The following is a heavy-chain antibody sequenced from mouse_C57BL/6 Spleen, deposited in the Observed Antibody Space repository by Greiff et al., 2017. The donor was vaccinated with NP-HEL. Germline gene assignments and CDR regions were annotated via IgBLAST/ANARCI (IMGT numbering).Heavy chain of an antibody. Sequence: QVQLQQSGAELVKPGASVKLSCKASGYTFTSYWMQWVKQRPGQGLEWIGEIDPSDSYTNYNQKFKGKSTLTVDKSSSTAYMQLSSLTSEDSAVYYCARGGIYYGNYDYWGQGTTLTVSS. CDR1: GYTFTSYW. CDR3: ARGGIYYGNYDY. CDR2: IDPSDSYT. V-gene: IGHV1-50*01. J-gene: IGHJ2*01. D-gene: IGHD2-1*01.